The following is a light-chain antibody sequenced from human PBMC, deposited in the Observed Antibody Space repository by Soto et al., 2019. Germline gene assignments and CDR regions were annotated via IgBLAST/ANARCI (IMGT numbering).Light chain of an antibody. Sequence: EIAMTQSPSSLSASLGDRATITCRASQGISNNLAWYQQKPGKDPQLLIYAASTLKSGVPARFSGSGSGTDFTLTISSLQPEDVATYYCQKYNSAPWTFGQGTKVEIK. V-gene: IGKV1-27*01. J-gene: IGKJ1*01. CDR3: QKYNSAPWT. CDR1: QGISNN. CDR2: AAS.